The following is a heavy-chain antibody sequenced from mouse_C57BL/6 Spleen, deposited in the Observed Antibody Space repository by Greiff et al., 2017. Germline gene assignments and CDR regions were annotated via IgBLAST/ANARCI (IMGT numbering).Heavy chain of an antibody. D-gene: IGHD1-1*01. Sequence: VKLQESGPELVKPGASVKISCKASGYAFSSSWMNWVKQRPGKGLEWIGRIYPGDGDTNYNGKFKGKATLTADKSSSTAYMQLSSLTSEDSAVYFCARGGTVVEYYFDYWGQGTTLTVSS. CDR2: IYPGDGDT. CDR1: GYAFSSSW. CDR3: ARGGTVVEYYFDY. J-gene: IGHJ2*01. V-gene: IGHV1-82*01.